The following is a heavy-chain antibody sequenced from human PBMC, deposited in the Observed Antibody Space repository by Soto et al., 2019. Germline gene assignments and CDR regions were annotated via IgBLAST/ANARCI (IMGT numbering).Heavy chain of an antibody. Sequence: GGSLRLSCAASGFTFSSYAMHWVRQAPGKGLEWVAVISYDGSNKYYADSVKGRFTISRDNSKNTLYLQMNSLRAEDTAVYYCARESFAVAATPGALDIWGQGTMVTVSS. CDR2: ISYDGSNK. D-gene: IGHD2-15*01. V-gene: IGHV3-30-3*01. CDR1: GFTFSSYA. CDR3: ARESFAVAATPGALDI. J-gene: IGHJ3*02.